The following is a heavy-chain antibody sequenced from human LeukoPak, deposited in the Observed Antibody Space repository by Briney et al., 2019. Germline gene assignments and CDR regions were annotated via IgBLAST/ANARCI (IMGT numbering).Heavy chain of an antibody. CDR3: ARVIAVAGGLDY. D-gene: IGHD6-19*01. V-gene: IGHV3-30*03. CDR2: ISYDGSNK. J-gene: IGHJ4*02. Sequence: PGGSLRLSCAASGFTFSSYGMHWVRQAPGKGLEWVAVISYDGSNKYYADSVKGRFTISRDNSKNTLYLQMNSLRAEDTAVYYCARVIAVAGGLDYWGQGTLVTVSS. CDR1: GFTFSSYG.